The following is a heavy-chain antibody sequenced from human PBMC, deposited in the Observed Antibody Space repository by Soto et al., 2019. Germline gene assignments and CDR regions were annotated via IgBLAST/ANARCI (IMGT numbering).Heavy chain of an antibody. Sequence: SETLSLTCTVSGGSISSYYWSWIRQPPGKGLEWIGYIYYSGSTNYNPSLKSRVTISVDTSKNQFSLKLSSVTAADTAVYYCARDNLIGGGLVTDYWGQGTLVTV. CDR2: IYYSGST. CDR1: GGSISSYY. CDR3: ARDNLIGGGLVTDY. J-gene: IGHJ4*02. V-gene: IGHV4-59*01. D-gene: IGHD2-21*02.